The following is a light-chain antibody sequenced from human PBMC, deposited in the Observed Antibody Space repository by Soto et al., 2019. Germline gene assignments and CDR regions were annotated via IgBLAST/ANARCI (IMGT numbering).Light chain of an antibody. Sequence: AIRMTQSPSSFSASTGDRVTITCRASQGISSYLAWYQQKPGKAPKLLIYDASSLESGVPSRFSGSGSGTDFTLTISSLQPEDFATYYCQQSYSTPWTFGQGTKVDIK. V-gene: IGKV1-8*01. CDR1: QGISSY. CDR3: QQSYSTPWT. J-gene: IGKJ1*01. CDR2: DAS.